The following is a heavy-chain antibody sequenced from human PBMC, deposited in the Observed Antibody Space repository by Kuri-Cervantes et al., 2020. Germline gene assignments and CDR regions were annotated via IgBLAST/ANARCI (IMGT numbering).Heavy chain of an antibody. CDR1: GFTFSSYA. CDR3: AKDFDRGISGS. J-gene: IGHJ4*02. D-gene: IGHD1-26*01. V-gene: IGHV3-23*01. CDR2: ISGSGGST. Sequence: GESLKISCAASGFTFSSYAMSWVRQAPGKGLEWVSAISGSGGSTYYADSVKGRFTISRDNSTNTLYLQMNSLRAEDTAVYYCAKDFDRGISGSWGQGTLVTVSS.